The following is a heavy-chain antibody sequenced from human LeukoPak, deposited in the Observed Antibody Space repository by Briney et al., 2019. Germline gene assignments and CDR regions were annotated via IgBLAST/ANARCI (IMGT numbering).Heavy chain of an antibody. CDR3: ATCSSTSCYTGNLDY. J-gene: IGHJ4*02. CDR1: GFTFSSYA. D-gene: IGHD2-2*02. V-gene: IGHV3-23*01. Sequence: LTGGSLRLSCAASGFTFSSYAMSWVRQAPGKGMEWVSAISGSGGSTYYADSVKGRFTISRDNSKNTLYLQMNSLRAEDTAVYYCATCSSTSCYTGNLDYWGQGTLVTVSS. CDR2: ISGSGGST.